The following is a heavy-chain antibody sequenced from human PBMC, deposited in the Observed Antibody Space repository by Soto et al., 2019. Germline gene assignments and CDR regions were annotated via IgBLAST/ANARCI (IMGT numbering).Heavy chain of an antibody. J-gene: IGHJ3*01. V-gene: IGHV3-53*01. Sequence: DVQLVEAGGGLMQPGESLRLSCAASGLTVSGKKYVAWVRQAPGKGLEWVSALYDVDGSFYADSVKGRFTTSSDSSKNTVYLQMNGLRPDDTAVYYCATWHEREHAYDVWGQGTTVTVSS. CDR1: GLTVSGKKY. CDR3: ATWHEREHAYDV. CDR2: LYDVDGS. D-gene: IGHD1-1*01.